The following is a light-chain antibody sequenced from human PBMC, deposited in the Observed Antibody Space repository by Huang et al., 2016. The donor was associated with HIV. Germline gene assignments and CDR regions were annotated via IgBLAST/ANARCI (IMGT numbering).Light chain of an antibody. J-gene: IGKJ4*01. CDR2: TAS. CDR3: QQSYTIPLT. CDR1: LSISNY. V-gene: IGKV1-39*01. Sequence: DIQMTQSPSSLSASLGDRVTITCRASLSISNYLNWYQQKPGKAPKLLIYTASNLRGGVPSRFSCSGSGTDFTLTISNLQPEDFATYYCQQSYTIPLTFGGGTKVEI.